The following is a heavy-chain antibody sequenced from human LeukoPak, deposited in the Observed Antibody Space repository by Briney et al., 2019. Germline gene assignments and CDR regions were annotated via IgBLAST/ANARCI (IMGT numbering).Heavy chain of an antibody. J-gene: IGHJ4*02. CDR1: GYTFTGYF. D-gene: IGHD3-3*01. CDR3: ARASRITIFGVFNH. CDR2: INPNTGGT. V-gene: IGHV1-2*02. Sequence: ASVKVSCKASGYTFTGYFMHWVRQAPGQGLEWMGGINPNTGGTNYAQKFQGRFTMTRDTSISTAYMELSRLRSDDTAVYYCARASRITIFGVFNHWGQGTLVTVSS.